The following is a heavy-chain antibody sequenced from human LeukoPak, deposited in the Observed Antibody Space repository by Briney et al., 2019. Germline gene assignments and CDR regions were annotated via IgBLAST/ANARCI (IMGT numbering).Heavy chain of an antibody. D-gene: IGHD2-15*01. Sequence: ASVKVSCKASGYTFTSYAMHWVRQAPGQGLEWMGIINPSGGSTSYAQKFQGRVTMTRDTSTSTVYMELSSLRSEDTAVYYCARDPSRYCSGGSCYYFDYWGQGTLVTVSS. V-gene: IGHV1-46*01. CDR1: GYTFTSYA. CDR2: INPSGGST. CDR3: ARDPSRYCSGGSCYYFDY. J-gene: IGHJ4*02.